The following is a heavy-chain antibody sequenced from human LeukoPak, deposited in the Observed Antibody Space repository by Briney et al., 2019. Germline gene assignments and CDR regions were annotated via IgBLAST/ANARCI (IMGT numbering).Heavy chain of an antibody. Sequence: GASVKVSCKASGGTFSSYAISWVRQAPGQGLEWMGELIPIFGTANYAQKFQGRVTITADKSTSTAYMELSSLRSEDTAVYYCAREYPGTGSIGGPYYYGMDVWGKGTTVTVSS. D-gene: IGHD3/OR15-3a*01. CDR2: LIPIFGTA. CDR3: AREYPGTGSIGGPYYYGMDV. J-gene: IGHJ6*04. V-gene: IGHV1-69*06. CDR1: GGTFSSYA.